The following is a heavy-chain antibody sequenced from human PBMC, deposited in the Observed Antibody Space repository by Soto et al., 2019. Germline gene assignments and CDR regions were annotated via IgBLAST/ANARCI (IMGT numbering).Heavy chain of an antibody. CDR3: AXVGNNMVRGGIDEWAFDI. CDR2: IYPGDSDT. V-gene: IGHV5-51*01. J-gene: IGHJ3*02. Sequence: PGESLKISCKGSGYSFTSYWIGWVRQMPGKGLECMGIIYPGDSDTRYSPSFQGQFTISADNSIITAYLQCISLKASDTSMYYCAXVGNNMVRGGIDEWAFDIWGQGTMVTVSS. CDR1: GYSFTSYW. D-gene: IGHD3-10*01.